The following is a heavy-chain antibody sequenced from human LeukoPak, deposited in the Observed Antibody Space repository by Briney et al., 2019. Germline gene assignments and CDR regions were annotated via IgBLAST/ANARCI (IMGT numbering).Heavy chain of an antibody. CDR1: GYTFTIYD. V-gene: IGHV1-8*01. J-gene: IGHJ5*02. CDR3: ARAGYCSGGSCLNWFDP. Sequence: ASVKVSCKASGYTFTIYDINWVRQATGQGLEWMGWMNPNSGNTGYAQKFQGRVTMTRNTSISTAYMELSSLRSEDTAVYYCARAGYCSGGSCLNWFDPWGQGTLVTVSS. D-gene: IGHD2-15*01. CDR2: MNPNSGNT.